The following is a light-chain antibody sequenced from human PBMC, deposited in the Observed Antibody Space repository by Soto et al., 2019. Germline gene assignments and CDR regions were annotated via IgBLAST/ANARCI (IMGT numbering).Light chain of an antibody. V-gene: IGLV1-51*01. CDR2: DNT. CDR1: SSNIGKND. Sequence: QSVLTQPPSVSAASGQKVTISCSGSSSNIGKNDVSWYRQLPGTAPKLLIYDNTHRPSGIPDRFSGSKSGTSATLGITGLQTGDEADYYCGTWDSGLSAVVFGGGTKVTVL. CDR3: GTWDSGLSAVV. J-gene: IGLJ2*01.